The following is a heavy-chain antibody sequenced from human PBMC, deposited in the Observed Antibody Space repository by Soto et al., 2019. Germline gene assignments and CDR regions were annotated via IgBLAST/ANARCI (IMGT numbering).Heavy chain of an antibody. CDR3: ASGSDSSGYYFDY. J-gene: IGHJ4*02. CDR1: GFTFSSNY. D-gene: IGHD3-22*01. Sequence: GGSLRLSCAASGFTFSSNYMSWVRQAPGKGLEWVSVIYSGGSTYYADSVKGRFTISRHNSKNTLYLQMNSVRAEDADVYDCASGSDSSGYYFDYWGQGTLVTVSS. CDR2: IYSGGST. V-gene: IGHV3-53*04.